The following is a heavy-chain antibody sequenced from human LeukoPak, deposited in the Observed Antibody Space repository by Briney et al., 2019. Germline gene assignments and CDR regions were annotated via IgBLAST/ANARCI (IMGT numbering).Heavy chain of an antibody. Sequence: GGSLRLSCAASGFTFSGYGIHWVRQAPGKGLEWVAFIRYDGSNKYYADSVKGRFTISRDNSKNTLYLQMNSLRAEDTAVYYCAKGSNWNYDPRVYIDYWGQGTLVTVSS. D-gene: IGHD1-7*01. CDR1: GFTFSGYG. CDR3: AKGSNWNYDPRVYIDY. J-gene: IGHJ4*02. V-gene: IGHV3-30*02. CDR2: IRYDGSNK.